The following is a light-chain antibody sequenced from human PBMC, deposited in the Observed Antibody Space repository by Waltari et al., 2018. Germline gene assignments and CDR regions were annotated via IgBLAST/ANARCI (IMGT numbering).Light chain of an antibody. V-gene: IGKV3-15*01. CDR2: GAS. CDR3: QQYNNWPPYT. Sequence: ERVMPQSPDTLSVSPGERATLTCRPSQSVASNVAWYQQRPGQSPRLLIYGASTRAPGIPARFSGSGSGTQFTLTIASLQSEDFAVYYCQQYNNWPPYTFGQGTKLEIK. J-gene: IGKJ2*01. CDR1: QSVASN.